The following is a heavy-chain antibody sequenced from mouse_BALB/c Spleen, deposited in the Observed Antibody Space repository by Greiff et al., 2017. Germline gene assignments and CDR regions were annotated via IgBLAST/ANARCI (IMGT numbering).Heavy chain of an antibody. V-gene: IGHV5-6-5*01. CDR2: ISSGGST. D-gene: IGHD1-1*01. Sequence: EVQLVESGGGLVKPGGSLKLSCAASGFTFSSYAMSWVRQTPEKRLEWVASISSGGSTYYPDSVKGRFTISRDNARNILYLQMSSLRSEDTAMYYCARDHYYGSSYYWYFDVWGAGTTVTVSS. CDR3: ARDHYYGSSYYWYFDV. CDR1: GFTFSSYA. J-gene: IGHJ1*01.